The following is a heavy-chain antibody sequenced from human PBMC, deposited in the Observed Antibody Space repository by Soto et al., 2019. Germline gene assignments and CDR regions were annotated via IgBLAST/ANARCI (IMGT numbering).Heavy chain of an antibody. D-gene: IGHD2-15*01. V-gene: IGHV3-23*01. J-gene: IGHJ6*03. CDR1: GFRLSDSA. Sequence: EVQLLESGGGLVQPGGSLRLSCAASGFRLSDSAVSWVRQAPGKGLEWVSSLTVTGDSAFYSDSVKGRFTISRDLSKSKLYLQMNSRRAADTAVYYCAKNSCSDAACYPYYYYVDVWGRGTTVTVSS. CDR3: AKNSCSDAACYPYYYYVDV. CDR2: LTVTGDSA.